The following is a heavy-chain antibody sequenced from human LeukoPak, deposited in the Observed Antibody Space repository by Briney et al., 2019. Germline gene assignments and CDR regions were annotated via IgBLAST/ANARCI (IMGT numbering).Heavy chain of an antibody. CDR3: AKDSLARVNYYGSGTHHDY. J-gene: IGHJ4*02. D-gene: IGHD3-10*01. CDR2: ISYDGSNK. V-gene: IGHV3-30*18. Sequence: GGSLRLSCEASGLILRSYWMHWVRQAPGKGLEWVAVISYDGSNKYYADSVKGRFTISRDNSKNTLYLQMNSLRAEDTAVYYCAKDSLARVNYYGSGTHHDYWGQGTLVTVSS. CDR1: GLILRSYW.